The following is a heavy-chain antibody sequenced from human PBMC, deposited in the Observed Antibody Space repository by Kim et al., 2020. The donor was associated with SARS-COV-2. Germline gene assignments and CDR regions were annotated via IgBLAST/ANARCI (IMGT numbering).Heavy chain of an antibody. J-gene: IGHJ4*02. CDR1: GFTFSSYG. D-gene: IGHD4-17*01. Sequence: GGSLRLSCAASGFTFSSYGMHWVRQAPGKGLEWVAVIWYDGSNKYYADSVKGRFTISRDNSKNTLYLQMNSLRAEDTAVYYCAKGYMTTVVTPFDYWGQGTLVTVSS. V-gene: IGHV3-33*06. CDR2: IWYDGSNK. CDR3: AKGYMTTVVTPFDY.